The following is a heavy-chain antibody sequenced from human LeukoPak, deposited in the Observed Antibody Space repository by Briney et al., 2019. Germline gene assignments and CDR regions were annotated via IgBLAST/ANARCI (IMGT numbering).Heavy chain of an antibody. CDR2: INPSGGST. CDR1: GYTFTSYY. D-gene: IGHD3-10*01. V-gene: IGHV1-46*01. J-gene: IGHJ3*02. Sequence: ASVKVSCKASGYTFTSYYMHWVRQAPGQGLEWMGIINPSGGSTSYAQKFQGRVTMTRDTSTSTVYMVLSSLRSEDTAVYYCAREKWNTMVRGAAFDIWGQGTMVTVSS. CDR3: AREKWNTMVRGAAFDI.